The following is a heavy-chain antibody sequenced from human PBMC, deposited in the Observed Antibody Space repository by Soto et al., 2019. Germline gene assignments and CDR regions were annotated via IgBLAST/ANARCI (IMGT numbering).Heavy chain of an antibody. CDR3: ARDVGYSGSYFSKAFDI. CDR1: GFTFSSYA. CDR2: ISYDGSNK. D-gene: IGHD1-26*01. Sequence: QVQLVESGGGVVQPGRSLRLSCAASGFTFSSYAMHWVRQAPGKGLEWVAVISYDGSNKYYADSMKGRFTISRDNSKNTLYLQMNSLRAEDTAVYYCARDVGYSGSYFSKAFDIWGQGTMVTVSS. J-gene: IGHJ3*02. V-gene: IGHV3-30-3*01.